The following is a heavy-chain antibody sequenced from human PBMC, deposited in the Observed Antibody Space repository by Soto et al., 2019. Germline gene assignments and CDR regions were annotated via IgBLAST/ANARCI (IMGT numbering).Heavy chain of an antibody. CDR3: ARGYQLPYYYYYMDV. CDR2: MNPNSGNT. D-gene: IGHD2-2*01. V-gene: IGHV1-8*01. CDR1: GYTFTSYD. Sequence: ASVKVSCKASGYTFTSYDINWVRQATGQGLEWMGWMNPNSGNTGYAQKFQGRVTMTRNTSISTAYMELSSLRSEDTAVYYCARGYQLPYYYYYMDVWGKGTTVTVSS. J-gene: IGHJ6*03.